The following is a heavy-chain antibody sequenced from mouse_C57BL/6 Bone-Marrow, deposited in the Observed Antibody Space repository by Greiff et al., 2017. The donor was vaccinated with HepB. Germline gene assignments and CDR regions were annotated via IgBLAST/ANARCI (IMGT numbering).Heavy chain of an antibody. CDR3: TRLGRRVDY. V-gene: IGHV1-15*01. CDR1: GYTFTDYE. Sequence: QVHVKQSGAELVRPGASVTLSCKASGYTFTDYEMHWVKQTPVHGLEWIGAIDPETGGTAYNQKFKGKAILTADKSSSTAYMELRSLTSEDSAVYYCTRLGRRVDYWGQGTSVTVSS. D-gene: IGHD4-1*01. CDR2: IDPETGGT. J-gene: IGHJ4*01.